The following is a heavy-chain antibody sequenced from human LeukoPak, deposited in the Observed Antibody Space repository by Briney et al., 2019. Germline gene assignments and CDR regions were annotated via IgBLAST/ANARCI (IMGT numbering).Heavy chain of an antibody. Sequence: GGSLRLSCAASGFTFSSYGMHWVRQAPGKGLEWVAVISYDGSNKYYADSVKGRFTISRDNSKNTLYLQMNSLRAEDTAVYYCAKDLGTPFDYWGQGALVTVSS. CDR3: AKDLGTPFDY. V-gene: IGHV3-30*18. J-gene: IGHJ4*02. CDR2: ISYDGSNK. CDR1: GFTFSSYG. D-gene: IGHD2-15*01.